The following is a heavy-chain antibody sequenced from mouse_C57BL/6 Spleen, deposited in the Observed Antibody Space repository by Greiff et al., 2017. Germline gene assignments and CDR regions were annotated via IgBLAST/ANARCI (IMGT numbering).Heavy chain of an antibody. J-gene: IGHJ4*01. V-gene: IGHV1-85*01. Sequence: QVQLQQSGPELVKPGASVKLSCKASGYTFTSYDINWVKQRPGQGLEWIGWIYPRDGSTKYNEKFKGKATLTVDTSSSTAYMELHSLTSEDSAVYFGARSGYGSNPYARDYWGQGTSVTVSS. D-gene: IGHD1-1*01. CDR2: IYPRDGST. CDR1: GYTFTSYD. CDR3: ARSGYGSNPYARDY.